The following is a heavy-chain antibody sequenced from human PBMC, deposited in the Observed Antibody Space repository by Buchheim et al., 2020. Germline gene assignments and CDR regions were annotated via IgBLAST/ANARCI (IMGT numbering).Heavy chain of an antibody. CDR2: ISASNEYI. CDR1: GFTFSTSS. J-gene: IGHJ4*02. V-gene: IGHV3-21*02. Sequence: ARLVESGGGVVQPGRSLRLSCAASGFTFSTSSMNWVRQTPGKGLEWVSSISASNEYIYYSDSVKGRFTISRDNAKNSLYLQMNSLRVEDTAVYYCARRDAFMALDCWGQGTL. D-gene: IGHD3-3*02. CDR3: ARRDAFMALDC.